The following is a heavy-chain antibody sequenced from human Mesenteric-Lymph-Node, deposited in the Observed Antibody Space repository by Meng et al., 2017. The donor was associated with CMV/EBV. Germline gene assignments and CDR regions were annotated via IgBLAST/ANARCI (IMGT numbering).Heavy chain of an antibody. CDR2: ISYDGSNK. V-gene: IGHV3-30*14. CDR1: SFTFSSYA. Sequence: GGSLRLSCAASSFTFSSYAMHWVRHAPGKGLEWVAVISYDGSNKYYADSVKGRFTISRDTSKNTLYLQMNSLRAEDTAVYYCARDFCTNGVCYFDYWGQGTLVTVSS. CDR3: ARDFCTNGVCYFDY. J-gene: IGHJ4*02. D-gene: IGHD2-8*01.